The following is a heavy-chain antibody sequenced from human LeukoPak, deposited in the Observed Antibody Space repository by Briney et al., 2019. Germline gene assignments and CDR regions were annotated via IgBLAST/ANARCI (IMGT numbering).Heavy chain of an antibody. Sequence: GGSLRLSCAASGFIFSSYAMSWVRQAPGKGLEWVSAISGSGGSTYHAESVKGRFTISRANSKNTLYLQMSSLRAEDTAVYYCAKEDVNPYYYGSGSPYEWGQGTLVTVSS. V-gene: IGHV3-23*01. CDR1: GFIFSSYA. D-gene: IGHD3-10*01. CDR3: AKEDVNPYYYGSGSPYE. CDR2: ISGSGGST. J-gene: IGHJ4*02.